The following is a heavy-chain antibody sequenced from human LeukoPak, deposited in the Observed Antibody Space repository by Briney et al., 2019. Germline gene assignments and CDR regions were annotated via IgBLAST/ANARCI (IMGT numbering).Heavy chain of an antibody. V-gene: IGHV4-39*07. CDR1: GGSISSSSYY. Sequence: SETLSLTCTVSGGSISSSSYYWGWIRQPPGKGLEWIGSMYYSGSTYYNPSLKSRVTISIDTSKNQFSLKLSSVTAADTAVYYCARALSSGWYRGSFDYWGQGTLVTVSS. CDR2: MYYSGST. CDR3: ARALSSGWYRGSFDY. J-gene: IGHJ4*02. D-gene: IGHD6-19*01.